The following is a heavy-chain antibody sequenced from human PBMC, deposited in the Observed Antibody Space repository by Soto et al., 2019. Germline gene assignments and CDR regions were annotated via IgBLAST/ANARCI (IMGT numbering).Heavy chain of an antibody. V-gene: IGHV1-69*13. CDR3: ARGYNWNYRLRGNWFDP. CDR1: GGTFSSYA. D-gene: IGHD1-7*01. CDR2: IIPIFGTA. Sequence: SVKVSCKASGGTFSSYAISWVRQAPGQGLEWMGGIIPIFGTANYAQKFQGRVTITADESTSTAYMELSSLRSEDTAVYYCARGYNWNYRLRGNWFDPWGQGNLVTVSS. J-gene: IGHJ5*02.